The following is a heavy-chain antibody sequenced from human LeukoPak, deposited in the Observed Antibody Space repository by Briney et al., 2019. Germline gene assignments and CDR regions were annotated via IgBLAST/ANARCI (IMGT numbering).Heavy chain of an antibody. Sequence: PGGTLRLSCAASGFSFDTYGMTWVRQAPGRGLEWVSAITGSGATTYYADSVKGRSTISRDNSKNTLYMEMNSLRVEDTAVYYCAKDYYYDSNHFDYWGQGTLVTVSS. CDR3: AKDYYYDSNHFDY. CDR2: ITGSGATT. J-gene: IGHJ4*02. V-gene: IGHV3-23*01. CDR1: GFSFDTYG. D-gene: IGHD3-22*01.